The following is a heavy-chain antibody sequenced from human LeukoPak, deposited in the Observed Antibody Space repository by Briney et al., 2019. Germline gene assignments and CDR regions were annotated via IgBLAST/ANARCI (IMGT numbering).Heavy chain of an antibody. D-gene: IGHD3-10*01. CDR2: MNPNSGNT. CDR1: GYTFTSYD. Sequence: VASVKASCKASGYTFTSYDINWVRQATGQGLEWMGWMNPNSGNTGYAQKFQGRVTITRNTSISTAYMELSSLRSEDTAVYYCARDSLRGVITISYYFDYWGQGTLVTVSS. CDR3: ARDSLRGVITISYYFDY. V-gene: IGHV1-8*03. J-gene: IGHJ4*02.